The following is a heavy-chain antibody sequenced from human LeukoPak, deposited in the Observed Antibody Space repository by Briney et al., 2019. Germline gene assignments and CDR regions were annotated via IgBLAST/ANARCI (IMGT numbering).Heavy chain of an antibody. D-gene: IGHD3-10*01. V-gene: IGHV4-34*01. CDR2: IYHSGGA. CDR3: TRHGSYCFDS. Sequence: SETLSLTCGVSGGSFSISYWSWIRQPPGKGLEWIGQIYHSGGANYNPSLRSRVTISIDTSKNQLSLRLSSVTAADTAVYYCTRHGSYCFDSWGQGTLVTVSS. J-gene: IGHJ4*02. CDR1: GGSFSISY.